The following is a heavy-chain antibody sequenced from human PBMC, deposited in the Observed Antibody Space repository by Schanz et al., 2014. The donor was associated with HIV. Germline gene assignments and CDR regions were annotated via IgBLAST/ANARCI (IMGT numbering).Heavy chain of an antibody. J-gene: IGHJ4*02. CDR2: ISVSGSDV. Sequence: QVQLVESGGALVKPGGSLRLSCAASEFIFNDYYMNWIRQSPERGLEWVSYISVSGSDVNYADSVRGRFTMSRDNDKKSVYLQMNRLRVEDTAIYFCVTERRTSIFGPLITVEHWGQGTLLTVSS. D-gene: IGHD3-3*01. CDR3: VTERRTSIFGPLITVEH. CDR1: EFIFNDYY. V-gene: IGHV3-11*01.